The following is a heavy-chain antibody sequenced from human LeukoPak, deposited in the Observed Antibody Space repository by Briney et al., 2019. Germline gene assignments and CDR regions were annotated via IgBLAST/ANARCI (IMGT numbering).Heavy chain of an antibody. CDR3: ARDLLQIDGGPSNGGMDV. D-gene: IGHD1-26*01. J-gene: IGHJ6*02. Sequence: GGSLRLSCGASGFTFSSYGMHWVRQAPGKGLEWVAVIWYDGSNKYYADSVKGRFTISRDNSKNTLYLQMNSLRAEDTAVYYCARDLLQIDGGPSNGGMDVSGQGTTVTVSS. V-gene: IGHV3-33*08. CDR2: IWYDGSNK. CDR1: GFTFSSYG.